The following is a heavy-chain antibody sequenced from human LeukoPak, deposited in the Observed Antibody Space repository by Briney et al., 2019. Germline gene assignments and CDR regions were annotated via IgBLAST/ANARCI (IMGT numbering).Heavy chain of an antibody. CDR3: ARDFGGNSDS. CDR1: GFTVSSYW. V-gene: IGHV3-74*01. CDR2: MNVEGSVT. Sequence: PGGSLRLSCAASGFTVSSYWMHWVRQVPGKGLVWVSRMNVEGSVTSYADFVKGRFTISRDIAKNTLYLQMNALTAEDTAVYYCARDFGGNSDSWGQGTLVTVSS. J-gene: IGHJ4*02. D-gene: IGHD4-23*01.